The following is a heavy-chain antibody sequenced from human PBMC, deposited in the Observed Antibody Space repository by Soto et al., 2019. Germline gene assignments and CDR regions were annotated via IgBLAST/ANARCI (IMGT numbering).Heavy chain of an antibody. J-gene: IGHJ6*03. D-gene: IGHD6-13*01. Sequence: QVQLVQSGAEVKKPGASVKVSCKASGYTFTSYDINWVRQATGQGLEWMGWMNPNSGNTDYAQKFQGRVTMTRNTSISTAYMELSSLISEDTAVYYCARCPIAARRYYYYMDVWGKGTPVTVS. V-gene: IGHV1-8*02. CDR2: MNPNSGNT. CDR3: ARCPIAARRYYYYMDV. CDR1: GYTFTSYD.